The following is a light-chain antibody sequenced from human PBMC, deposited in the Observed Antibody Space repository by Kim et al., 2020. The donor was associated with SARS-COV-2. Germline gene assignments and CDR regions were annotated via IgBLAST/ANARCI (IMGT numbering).Light chain of an antibody. Sequence: SPGERATLSCRASQTVTSSYLAWYQHRPGQPPRLLIYDASKRAAGIPDRFRGSGSGTAFTLTISRVEPEDFAVYFCQQYGNPPQTFGQGTKLEIK. CDR1: QTVTSSY. CDR2: DAS. V-gene: IGKV3-20*01. CDR3: QQYGNPPQT. J-gene: IGKJ2*01.